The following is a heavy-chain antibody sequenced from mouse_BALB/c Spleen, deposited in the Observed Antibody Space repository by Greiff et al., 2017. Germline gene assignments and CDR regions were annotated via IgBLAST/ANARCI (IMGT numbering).Heavy chain of an antibody. CDR3: AKKGRYDSYYAMDY. Sequence: VQRVESGPSLVQPSQSLSITCTVSGFSLTSYGVHWVRQSPGKGLEWLGVIWRGGSTDYNAAFMSRLSITKDNSKSQVFFKMNSLQADDTAIYYCAKKGRYDSYYAMDYWGQGTSVTVSS. V-gene: IGHV2-5-1*01. CDR1: GFSLTSYG. J-gene: IGHJ4*01. D-gene: IGHD2-14*01. CDR2: IWRGGST.